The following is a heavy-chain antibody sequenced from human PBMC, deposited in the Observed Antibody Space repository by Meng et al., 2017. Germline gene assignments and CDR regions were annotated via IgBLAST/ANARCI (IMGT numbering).Heavy chain of an antibody. V-gene: IGHV3-53*01. Sequence: GGSLRLSCAASGFTVSSNYMSWVRQAPGKGLEWVSVIYSGGSTYYADSVKGRFTISRDNSKNTLYLQMNSLRAEDTAVYYCVYGSGSYYNVGYFDYWGQGTLVTVSS. CDR1: GFTVSSNY. D-gene: IGHD3-10*01. CDR2: IYSGGST. CDR3: VYGSGSYYNVGYFDY. J-gene: IGHJ4*02.